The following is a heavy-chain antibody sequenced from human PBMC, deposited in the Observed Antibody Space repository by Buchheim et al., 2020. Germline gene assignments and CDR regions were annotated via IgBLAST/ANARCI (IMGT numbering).Heavy chain of an antibody. CDR1: GFTFSDYY. D-gene: IGHD1-26*01. V-gene: IGHV3-11*01. Sequence: QVQLVESGGGLVKPGGSLRLSCAASGFTFSDYYMSWIRQAPGKGLEWVSYISSSGSTLYYADSVKGRFTISRDNAQTSLYLQMNSLRAEDTAVYYCARDDGGLVWERDYYYYYGMDVWGQGTT. J-gene: IGHJ6*02. CDR2: ISSSGSTL. CDR3: ARDDGGLVWERDYYYYYGMDV.